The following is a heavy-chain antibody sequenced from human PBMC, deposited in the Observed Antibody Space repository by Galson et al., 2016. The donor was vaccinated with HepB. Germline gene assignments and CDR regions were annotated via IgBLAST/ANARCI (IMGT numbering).Heavy chain of an antibody. CDR1: GGSISSSSYY. J-gene: IGHJ6*02. Sequence: ETLSLTCTVSGGSISSSSYYWGWIRQPPGKGLEWIGSIYYSGSTYYNPSLKSRVTISVDTSKNQFSLKLSSVTAADTAVYYCARGEYYYDSSGYYYYYGMDVWGQGTTVAVSS. V-gene: IGHV4-39*01. CDR2: IYYSGST. CDR3: ARGEYYYDSSGYYYYYGMDV. D-gene: IGHD3-22*01.